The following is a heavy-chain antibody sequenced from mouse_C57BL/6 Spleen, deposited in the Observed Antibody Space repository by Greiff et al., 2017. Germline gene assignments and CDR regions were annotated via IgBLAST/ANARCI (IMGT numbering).Heavy chain of an antibody. Sequence: ESGPGLVKPSQSLSLTCSVTGYSITSGYYWNWIRQFPGNKLEWMGYISYDGSNNYHPSLKNRISITRDTSKNQFFLKLNSVTTEDTATYYGARPYYDGSSFWYVDVWGTGTTVTVAS. J-gene: IGHJ1*03. CDR1: GYSITSGYY. CDR3: ARPYYDGSSFWYVDV. D-gene: IGHD1-1*01. V-gene: IGHV3-6*01. CDR2: ISYDGSN.